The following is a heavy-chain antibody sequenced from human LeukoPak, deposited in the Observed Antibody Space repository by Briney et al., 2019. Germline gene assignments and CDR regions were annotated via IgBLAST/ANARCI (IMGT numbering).Heavy chain of an antibody. CDR1: GGSISSGSYY. D-gene: IGHD3-16*01. V-gene: IGHV4-61*02. CDR2: IYTSGST. J-gene: IGHJ4*02. CDR3: AREAYDYVWGSYIHFDY. Sequence: SETLSLTCTVSGGSISSGSYYWSWIRQPAGKGLEWIGRIYTSGSTNYNPSLKSRVTISVDTSKNQFSLKLSSVTAADTAVCYCAREAYDYVWGSYIHFDYWGQGTLVTVSS.